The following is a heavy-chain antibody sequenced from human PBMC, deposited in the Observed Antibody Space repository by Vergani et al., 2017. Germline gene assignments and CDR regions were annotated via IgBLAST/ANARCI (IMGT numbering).Heavy chain of an antibody. CDR2: ISGSGGST. Sequence: EVQLLESGGGLVQPGGSLRLSCAASGFTFSSYAMSWVRQAPGKGLEWVSAISGSGGSTTYAQKFQGRVTMTRDTSTSTVYMELSSLRSEDTAVYYCARDLEYSYGYFDYWGQGTLVTVSS. J-gene: IGHJ4*02. V-gene: IGHV3-23*01. D-gene: IGHD5-18*01. CDR1: GFTFSSYA. CDR3: ARDLEYSYGYFDY.